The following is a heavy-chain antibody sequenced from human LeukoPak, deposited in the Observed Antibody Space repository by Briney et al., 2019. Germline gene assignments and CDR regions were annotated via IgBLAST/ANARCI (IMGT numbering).Heavy chain of an antibody. CDR1: GYTFTSYY. D-gene: IGHD3-22*01. CDR2: MNPNSGNT. J-gene: IGHJ4*02. CDR3: ARHAYHDDNSGYYFAY. V-gene: IGHV1-8*02. Sequence: GASVKVSCKASGYTFTSYYMHWVRQATGQGLEWMGWMNPNSGNTGYAQKFQGRVTMTRNTSISTAYMELSSLRSEDTAVYYCARHAYHDDNSGYYFAYWGQGTLVTVSS.